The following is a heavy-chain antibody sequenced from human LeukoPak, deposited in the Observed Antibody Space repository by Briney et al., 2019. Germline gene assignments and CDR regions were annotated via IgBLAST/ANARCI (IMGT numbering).Heavy chain of an antibody. Sequence: GGSLRLSCAASGFTFSSYWMHWVRQAPGKGLVWVSRINSDGSSTSYADSVKGRFTISRDNAKNTLYLQMNSLRAEDTAVYYCAKCIDRVAAAGKAGDYWGQGTLVTVSS. V-gene: IGHV3-74*01. D-gene: IGHD6-13*01. J-gene: IGHJ4*02. CDR2: INSDGSST. CDR1: GFTFSSYW. CDR3: AKCIDRVAAAGKAGDY.